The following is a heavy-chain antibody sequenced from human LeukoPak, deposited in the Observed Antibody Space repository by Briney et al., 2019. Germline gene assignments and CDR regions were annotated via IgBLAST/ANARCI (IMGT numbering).Heavy chain of an antibody. CDR2: IYYSGST. V-gene: IGHV4-30-4*01. Sequence: SQTLSLTCTVSGGSISSGDHYWSWIRQPPGKGLEWIGHIYYSGSTYYNPSLKSRVTISVDTSKNQFSLKLSSVSAADTAVYYCARRGYCSGGSCYAGLNWFDPWGQGTLVTVSS. J-gene: IGHJ5*02. CDR3: ARRGYCSGGSCYAGLNWFDP. D-gene: IGHD2-15*01. CDR1: GGSISSGDHY.